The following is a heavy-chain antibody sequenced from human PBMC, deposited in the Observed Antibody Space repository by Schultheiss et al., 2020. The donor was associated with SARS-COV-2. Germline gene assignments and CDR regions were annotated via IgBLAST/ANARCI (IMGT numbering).Heavy chain of an antibody. CDR1: GGSISSYY. CDR2: IYYSGST. CDR3: ASHIGGPCFHY. D-gene: IGHD4-23*01. Sequence: SETLSLTCTVSGGSISSYYWSWFRQAPGKGLEWIGSIYYSGSTYYNPSLKSRVTISVDKSKNQFSLKVNSVTAADTAVYYCASHIGGPCFHYWGQGTLVTVSS. V-gene: IGHV4-59*08. J-gene: IGHJ4*02.